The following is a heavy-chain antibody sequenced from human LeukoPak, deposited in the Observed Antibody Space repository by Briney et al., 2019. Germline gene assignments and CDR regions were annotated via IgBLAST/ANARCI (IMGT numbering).Heavy chain of an antibody. CDR1: GFTFSTFSNFA. D-gene: IGHD4-17*01. V-gene: IGHV3-23*01. CDR2: ISGSGGST. J-gene: IGHJ4*02. CDR3: AKGHSDFGTGFDG. Sequence: GGSLRLSCAASGFTFSTFSNFAMSWVRQAPGEWLECVSVISGSGGSTYYADSVKGRFTISRDNSKKTLDLQMNSLRAEDTAVYFCAKGHSDFGTGFDGWGQGTLVTVSS.